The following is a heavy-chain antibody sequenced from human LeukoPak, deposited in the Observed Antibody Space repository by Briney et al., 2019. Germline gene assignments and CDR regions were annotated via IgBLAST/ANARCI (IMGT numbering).Heavy chain of an antibody. Sequence: SVKVSCKASGGTFSSYAISWVRQAPGQGLEWMGRIIPILGIANYAQKFQGRVTITADKSTSTAYMELSSLRSEDTAVYYCAREGYCTNGVCSDLLLPNDYWGQGTLVTVSS. CDR2: IIPILGIA. J-gene: IGHJ4*02. V-gene: IGHV1-69*04. CDR1: GGTFSSYA. CDR3: AREGYCTNGVCSDLLLPNDY. D-gene: IGHD2-8*01.